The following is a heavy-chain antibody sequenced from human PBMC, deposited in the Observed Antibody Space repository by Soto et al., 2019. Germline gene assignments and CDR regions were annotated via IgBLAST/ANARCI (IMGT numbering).Heavy chain of an antibody. Sequence: QVQLVQSGAEVKKPGASVKVSCKASGYTFTSDGIRWVRQAAGQGGEWMGWISAYNGNTSYAQKLQGRVTRTTDTSTSTAYMELRSLRSDDTAVYYCACEGVRAYSSSAFDYWGQGTLFTVSS. J-gene: IGHJ4*02. CDR1: GYTFTSDG. V-gene: IGHV1-18*01. D-gene: IGHD6-6*01. CDR3: ACEGVRAYSSSAFDY. CDR2: ISAYNGNT.